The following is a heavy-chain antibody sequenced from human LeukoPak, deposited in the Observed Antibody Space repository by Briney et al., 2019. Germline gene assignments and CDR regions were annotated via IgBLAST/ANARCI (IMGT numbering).Heavy chain of an antibody. CDR1: GFTFSSYG. D-gene: IGHD3-22*01. J-gene: IGHJ4*02. CDR3: AKDNKAGYYDSSGYHRVFDY. V-gene: IGHV3-30*18. CDR2: ISYDGSNK. Sequence: HSGGSLRLSCAASGFTFSSYGIHWVRQAPGKGLEWVAVISYDGSNKYYADSVKGRFTISRDNSKNTLYLQMNSLRAEDTAVYYCAKDNKAGYYDSSGYHRVFDYWGQGTLVTVSS.